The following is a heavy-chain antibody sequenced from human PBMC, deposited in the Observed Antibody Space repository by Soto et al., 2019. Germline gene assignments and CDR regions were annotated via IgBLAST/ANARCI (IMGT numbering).Heavy chain of an antibody. CDR2: ISTYNGNT. CDR3: ARGSEDNFYDNRGYYSSSNFDY. Sequence: QVQLMQSGVEVKKSGASVTVSCKASGYTFTNYGVNWVRQTHGQGLEWMGWISTYNGNTNYAQKFQGRVTMTTETSTRTVYLELRSLKTDDTAMYYCARGSEDNFYDNRGYYSSSNFDYWGQGTLVTVSS. D-gene: IGHD3-22*01. V-gene: IGHV1-18*01. CDR1: GYTFTNYG. J-gene: IGHJ4*02.